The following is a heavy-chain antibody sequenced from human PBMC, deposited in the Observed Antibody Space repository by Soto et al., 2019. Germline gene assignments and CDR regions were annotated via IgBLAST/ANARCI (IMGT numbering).Heavy chain of an antibody. Sequence: QVHLQESGPGLVKPSEALSLTCTVSSGSVSSGFYYWSWIRQAPGKGLEWLGYMGYSGNANFHPSLQSRLSISVDPAKSQFSLKLASVTAADTAVYFCGRGSSWPNYWFDSWGPGTLVIVSS. CDR3: GRGSSWPNYWFDS. V-gene: IGHV4-61*01. D-gene: IGHD6-13*01. CDR1: SGSVSSGFYY. CDR2: MGYSGNA. J-gene: IGHJ5*01.